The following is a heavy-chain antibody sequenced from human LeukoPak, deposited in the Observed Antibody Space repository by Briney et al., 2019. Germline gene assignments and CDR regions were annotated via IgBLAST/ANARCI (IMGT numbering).Heavy chain of an antibody. CDR3: ARDNYYGSGSDYYGMDV. V-gene: IGHV3-74*01. Sequence: PGGSLRLSCAASGFTFSSYWMHWVRQAPGKGLVWVSRINSDGSSTSYADSVKGRFTISRDNAKNTLYLQRNSLRAEDTAVYYFARDNYYGSGSDYYGMDVWGQGTTVTVSS. CDR2: INSDGSST. CDR1: GFTFSSYW. J-gene: IGHJ6*02. D-gene: IGHD3-10*01.